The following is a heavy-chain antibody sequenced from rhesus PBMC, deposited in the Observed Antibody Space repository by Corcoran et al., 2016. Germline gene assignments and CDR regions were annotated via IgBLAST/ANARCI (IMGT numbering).Heavy chain of an antibody. CDR2: ISYTGKTT. CDR1: EFVCISYD. CDR3: TSRHREY. Sequence: EVRLVEPGGGLVQPGGSLSPSWATSEFVCISYDMSWVRQAPGKGLDVVSYISYTGKTTYYADSVKGRFTISRSNAEKSLSLQMNSLAAEDTAVYYCTSRHREYWGQGVLVIVSS. V-gene: IGHV3-136*01. D-gene: IGHD1-44*02. J-gene: IGHJ4*01.